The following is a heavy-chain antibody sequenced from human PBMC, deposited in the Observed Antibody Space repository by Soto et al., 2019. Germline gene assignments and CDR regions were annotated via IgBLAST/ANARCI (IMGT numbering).Heavy chain of an antibody. J-gene: IGHJ3*02. Sequence: GATLMNPTRTLTLTCTFSGFSLRTSGVGVGWIRQPPGKALEWLALIYWNDDKSYSPSLKSRLTITKETPENHVVITMTYMDPVDTVTYYCAHRPLDAAAAGTSAFATWAKGTM. CDR2: IYWNDDK. CDR1: GFSLRTSGVG. V-gene: IGHV2-5*01. D-gene: IGHD6-13*01. CDR3: AHRPLDAAAAGTSAFAT.